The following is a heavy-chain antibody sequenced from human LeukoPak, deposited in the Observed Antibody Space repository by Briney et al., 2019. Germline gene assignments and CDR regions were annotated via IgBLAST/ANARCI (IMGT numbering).Heavy chain of an antibody. CDR2: INSDGENT. CDR3: ATQRSYCSTTSCYVDY. CDR1: GFTFDNYA. Sequence: GGSLRLSCSASGFTFDNYAMHWVRQAPGKGLEPVSAINSDGENTYYTDSVKGRFTISRDNSNNTLYLQMSSLRAEDTAVYYCATQRSYCSTTSCYVDYWGQGTLVTVSS. D-gene: IGHD2-2*01. V-gene: IGHV3-64D*06. J-gene: IGHJ4*02.